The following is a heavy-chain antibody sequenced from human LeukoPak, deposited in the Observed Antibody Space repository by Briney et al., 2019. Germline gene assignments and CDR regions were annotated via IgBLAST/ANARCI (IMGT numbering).Heavy chain of an antibody. Sequence: SETLSLTCTVSGGSISSYYWSWIRQPPGKGLECIGNIYYSGSTNYNPSLKSRVTISVDTSKNQFSLKLSSVTAADTAVYYCTRVMSGSGSYPNYFDYWGQGTLVTVSS. CDR1: GGSISSYY. V-gene: IGHV4-59*01. J-gene: IGHJ4*02. D-gene: IGHD3-10*01. CDR2: IYYSGST. CDR3: TRVMSGSGSYPNYFDY.